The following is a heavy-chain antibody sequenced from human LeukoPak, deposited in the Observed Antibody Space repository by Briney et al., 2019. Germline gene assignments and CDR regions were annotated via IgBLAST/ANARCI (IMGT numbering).Heavy chain of an antibody. D-gene: IGHD7-27*01. CDR1: TVSGSSGNW. CDR3: ARELLGAPTPGAY. CDR2: VHKTGKT. V-gene: IGHV4-4*02. J-gene: IGHJ4*02. Sequence: RTSETLSLTCALSTVSGSSGNWWSWVRQPPGKGLEWIGEVHKTGKTNYNPSLKTRVTISIDASKNQLSLELTSVTAADAAVYYWARELLGAPTPGAYWGQGTRVTVSS.